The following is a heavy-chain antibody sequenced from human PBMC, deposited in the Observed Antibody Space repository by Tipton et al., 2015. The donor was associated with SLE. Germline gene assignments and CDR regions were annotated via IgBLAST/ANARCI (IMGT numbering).Heavy chain of an antibody. CDR3: ARLGKWGLTLNAFDI. D-gene: IGHD2-21*01. V-gene: IGHV3-48*02. CDR2: IGTGSTI. CDR1: GFTLTIYS. Sequence: QLVQSGGGLVQPGGSLRLSCAASGFTLTIYSKNWVRQAPGKGLEWLSYIGTGSTIHYADSVRGRFTISRDNAKNSLYLQMNSLRDEDTAVYYCARLGKWGLTLNAFDIWGQGTMVTVSS. J-gene: IGHJ3*02.